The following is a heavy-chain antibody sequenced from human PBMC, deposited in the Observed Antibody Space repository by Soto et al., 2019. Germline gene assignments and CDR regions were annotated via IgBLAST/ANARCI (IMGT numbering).Heavy chain of an antibody. V-gene: IGHV3-23*01. J-gene: IGHJ6*02. D-gene: IGHD3-9*01. Sequence: GSLRLSCAASGFTFSSYAMSWVRQAPGKGLEWVSAISGSGGSTYYADSVKGRFTISRDNSKNTLYLQMNSLRAEDTAVYYCAKDYVLRYFDWTPESDYYYGMDVWGQGTTVTVSS. CDR2: ISGSGGST. CDR3: AKDYVLRYFDWTPESDYYYGMDV. CDR1: GFTFSSYA.